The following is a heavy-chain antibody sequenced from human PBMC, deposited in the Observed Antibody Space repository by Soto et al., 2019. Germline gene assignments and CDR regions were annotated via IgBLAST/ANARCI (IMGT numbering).Heavy chain of an antibody. CDR3: ARDQAVTTPDYGDYPVGWFDP. D-gene: IGHD4-17*01. CDR2: INPSGGST. J-gene: IGHJ5*02. V-gene: IGHV1-46*01. CDR1: GYTFTSYY. Sequence: QVQLVQSGAEVKKPGASVKVSCKASGYTFTSYYMHWVRQAPGQGLEWMGIINPSGGSTSCAQKFQGRVTMTRDTSTSTVYMELSSLRSEDTAVYYCARDQAVTTPDYGDYPVGWFDPWGQGTLVTVSS.